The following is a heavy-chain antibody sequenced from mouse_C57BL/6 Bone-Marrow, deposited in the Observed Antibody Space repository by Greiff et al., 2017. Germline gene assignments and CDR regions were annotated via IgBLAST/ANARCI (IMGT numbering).Heavy chain of an antibody. D-gene: IGHD1-1*01. CDR3: ARSPYYGSSGWYFDV. J-gene: IGHJ1*03. CDR2: IYPRDGST. Sequence: VKLQQSDAELVKPGASVKISCKVSGYTFTDHTIHWMKQRPEQGLEWIGYIYPRDGSTKYNEKFKGKATLTADKSSSTAYMQLNSLTSEDSAVYFCARSPYYGSSGWYFDVWGTGTTVTVSS. V-gene: IGHV1-78*01. CDR1: GYTFTDHT.